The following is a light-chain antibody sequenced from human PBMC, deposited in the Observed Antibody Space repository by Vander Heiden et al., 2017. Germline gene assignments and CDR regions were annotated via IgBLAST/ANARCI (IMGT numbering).Light chain of an antibody. J-gene: IGKJ4*01. V-gene: IGKV2D-29*01. CDR1: QSLLHTDGKTY. CDR3: MQSVQFPLT. Sequence: IVMTQTTLSLSVTPGQPASISCKSSQSLLHTDGKTYLYWYLQKPGQPRQLLIYEASNRFSGVPDRFSGSGSGTDFTLKISRLEAEDVGIYHCMQSVQFPLTFGRGTRVEIK. CDR2: EAS.